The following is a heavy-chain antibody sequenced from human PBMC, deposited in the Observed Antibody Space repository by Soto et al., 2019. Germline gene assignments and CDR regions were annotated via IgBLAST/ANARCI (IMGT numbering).Heavy chain of an antibody. D-gene: IGHD5-12*01. CDR1: AYGFPTYW. V-gene: IGHV5-10-1*01. CDR2: IDPSDSYT. CDR3: ARSLVATTSDYYGMDV. J-gene: IGHJ6*02. Sequence: ESLKLSWVDSAYGFPTYWIIRVRHMPGKRLEWMGRIDPSDSYTNYSPSFQGHVTFSADKSISTAYLQWSSLKASDTAMYYCARSLVATTSDYYGMDVWGQGT.